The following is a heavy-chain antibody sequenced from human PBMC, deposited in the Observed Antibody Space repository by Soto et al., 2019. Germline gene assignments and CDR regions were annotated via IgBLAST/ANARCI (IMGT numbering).Heavy chain of an antibody. J-gene: IGHJ4*02. D-gene: IGHD5-12*01. CDR3: ARVRGGYANFDY. CDR1: GGSFSGYY. CDR2: INHSGST. Sequence: QVQLQQWGAGLLKPSETLSLTCAVYGGSFSGYYWSWIRQPPGKGLEWIGEINHSGSTNYNPSLKSRVTISVATSKNQFSLKLSSVTAADTAVYYCARVRGGYANFDYWGQGTLVTVSS. V-gene: IGHV4-34*01.